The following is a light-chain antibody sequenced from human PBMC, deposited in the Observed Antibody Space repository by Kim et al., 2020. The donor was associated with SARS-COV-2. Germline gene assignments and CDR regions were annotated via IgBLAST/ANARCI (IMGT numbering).Light chain of an antibody. V-gene: IGKV3-20*01. J-gene: IGKJ2*03. CDR2: GAS. Sequence: LSPGERATLSCRASQSVSSSYLAWYQQKPGQAPRLLIYGASSRATGIPDRFSGSGSGTDFTLTISRLEPEDFAVYYCQQYGSSPRSFGQGTKLEIK. CDR3: QQYGSSPRS. CDR1: QSVSSSY.